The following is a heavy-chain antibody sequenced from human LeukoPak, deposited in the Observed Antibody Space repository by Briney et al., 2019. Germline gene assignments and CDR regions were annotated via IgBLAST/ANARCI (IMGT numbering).Heavy chain of an antibody. CDR2: ITGSSSTV. Sequence: GGSLRLSCAASGFAFSSYSMTWVRQAPGKGLEWISYITGSSSTVFYADSVKGRFIISRDNAKNSLYLQMNSLRDEDTAVYYCARYRGGRGSDFLDYWGQGTLVTVSS. V-gene: IGHV3-48*02. J-gene: IGHJ4*02. CDR1: GFAFSSYS. D-gene: IGHD3-10*01. CDR3: ARYRGGRGSDFLDY.